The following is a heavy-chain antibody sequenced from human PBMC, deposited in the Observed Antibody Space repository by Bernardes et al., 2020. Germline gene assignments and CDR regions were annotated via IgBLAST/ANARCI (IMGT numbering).Heavy chain of an antibody. J-gene: IGHJ4*02. V-gene: IGHV4-59*01. Sequence: TLSLTCTVSGGPISRFYWSWTRQPPGKGLEWIGYIHYNGSTYYNPSLKSRATISVDTSKNQFSLKLSSVTAADTAVYYCSRGGWELGYWGQGTLVTVSS. CDR3: SRGGWELGY. D-gene: IGHD1-26*01. CDR1: GGPISRFY. CDR2: IHYNGST.